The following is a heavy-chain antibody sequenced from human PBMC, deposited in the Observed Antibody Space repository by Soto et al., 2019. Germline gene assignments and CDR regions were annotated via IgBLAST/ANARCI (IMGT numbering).Heavy chain of an antibody. CDR1: GGSISSYY. Sequence: SETLSLTCTVSGGSISSYYWSWIRQPPGKGLEWIGYIYYSGSTNYNPSLKSRVTISIDPSKNQFSLKLSSVTAADTAVYYCARTRYCSGGSCSPYYYYYYMDVWGKGTTVTVSS. J-gene: IGHJ6*03. D-gene: IGHD2-15*01. V-gene: IGHV4-59*08. CDR2: IYYSGST. CDR3: ARTRYCSGGSCSPYYYYYYMDV.